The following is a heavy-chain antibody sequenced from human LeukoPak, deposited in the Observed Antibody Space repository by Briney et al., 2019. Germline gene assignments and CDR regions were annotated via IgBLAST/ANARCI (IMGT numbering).Heavy chain of an antibody. V-gene: IGHV3-64D*06. CDR1: GFSFSCYT. Sequence: GRSLRLSCSASGFSFSCYTMYWVRQAPGKGLEYGSTNDSNGGSTYHADSVKRRFTISRDNSKYTLLLQMNSLRADDTAVYYCVKFGTPHYWGQGTLVTVSS. CDR3: VKFGTPHY. CDR2: NDSNGGST. D-gene: IGHD3-10*01. J-gene: IGHJ4*02.